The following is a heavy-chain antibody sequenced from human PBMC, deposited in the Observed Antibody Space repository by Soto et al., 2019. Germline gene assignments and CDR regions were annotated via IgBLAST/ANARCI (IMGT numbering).Heavy chain of an antibody. Sequence: EVQLLESGGGLVQPGGSLRLSWAASGFTFSSYAMSWVRQAPGKGLEWVSAITTSGGSTFYADSVKGRFVISRDNSKNTLHLQMSSLRADDTAIYYCARRLARSFDFWGQGTLVTVSS. CDR2: ITTSGGST. CDR3: ARRLARSFDF. V-gene: IGHV3-23*01. CDR1: GFTFSSYA. D-gene: IGHD1-1*01. J-gene: IGHJ4*02.